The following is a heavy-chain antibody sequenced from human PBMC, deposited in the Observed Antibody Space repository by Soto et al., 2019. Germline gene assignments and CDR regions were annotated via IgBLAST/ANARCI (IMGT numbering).Heavy chain of an antibody. CDR1: GGSISGYY. V-gene: IGHV4-59*01. D-gene: IGHD3-10*01. J-gene: IGHJ4*02. CDR3: ARESYYGSGATVVAY. Sequence: QVQLQESGPGLVRPSETLSLTCTVSGGSISGYYWSWIRQPPGKGLEWIGYIYYSGTTSYNPSLNNRVSMSVDTSKNQFSLKVNSVTAADTAVYYCARESYYGSGATVVAYWSQGTLVTVCS. CDR2: IYYSGTT.